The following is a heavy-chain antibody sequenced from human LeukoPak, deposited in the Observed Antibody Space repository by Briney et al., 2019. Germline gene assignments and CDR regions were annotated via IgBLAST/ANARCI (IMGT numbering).Heavy chain of an antibody. D-gene: IGHD3-3*01. CDR1: GGSISSYY. CDR2: IYYSGST. Sequence: SETLSLTCTVSGGSISSYYWSWIRQPPGKGLEWLGYIYYSGSTNYSPSLKSRVTISVDTSKNQFSLKLSSVTAADTAVYYCARLGNYDFWSGYYTFFDYWGQGTLVTVSS. CDR3: ARLGNYDFWSGYYTFFDY. V-gene: IGHV4-59*01. J-gene: IGHJ4*02.